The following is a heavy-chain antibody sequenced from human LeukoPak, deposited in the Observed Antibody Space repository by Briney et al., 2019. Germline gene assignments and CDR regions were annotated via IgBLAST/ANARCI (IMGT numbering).Heavy chain of an antibody. Sequence: TGGSLRLSCAASGFTFRSYWMHWVRQAPGKGLVWVSRINSDGSSTTYADSVKGRFTISRDNAKNTLYLQMNSLRAEDTAVYYCARDHRGGVGYYYYYYMDVWGKGTTVTISS. V-gene: IGHV3-74*01. CDR2: INSDGSST. CDR3: ARDHRGGVGYYYYYYMDV. J-gene: IGHJ6*03. D-gene: IGHD3-16*01. CDR1: GFTFRSYW.